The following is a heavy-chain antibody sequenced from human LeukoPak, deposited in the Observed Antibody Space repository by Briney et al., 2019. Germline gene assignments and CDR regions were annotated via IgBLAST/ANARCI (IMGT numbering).Heavy chain of an antibody. D-gene: IGHD4-17*01. CDR1: GFTFSSYS. J-gene: IGHJ4*02. V-gene: IGHV3-21*01. CDR3: ARVPSTVTTRPDEY. CDR2: ISSSSSYI. Sequence: GGSLRLSCAASGFTFSSYSMNWVRQAPGKGLEWVSSISSSSSYIYYADSVKGRFTISRDNAKNSLYLQMNSLRAEDTAVYYCARVPSTVTTRPDEYWGQGTLVTVSS.